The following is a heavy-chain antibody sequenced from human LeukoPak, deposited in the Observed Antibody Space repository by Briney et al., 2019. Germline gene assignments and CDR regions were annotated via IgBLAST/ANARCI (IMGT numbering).Heavy chain of an antibody. CDR3: ATVSAGTVATIGYYFDY. D-gene: IGHD5-12*01. Sequence: ASVKVSCKVPGYTLTELSMHWVRQAPGKGLEWMGGFDPEDGETIYAQKSQGRVTMTEDTSTDTAYMELSSLRSEDTAVYYCATVSAGTVATIGYYFDYWGQGTLVTVSS. J-gene: IGHJ4*02. V-gene: IGHV1-24*01. CDR1: GYTLTELS. CDR2: FDPEDGET.